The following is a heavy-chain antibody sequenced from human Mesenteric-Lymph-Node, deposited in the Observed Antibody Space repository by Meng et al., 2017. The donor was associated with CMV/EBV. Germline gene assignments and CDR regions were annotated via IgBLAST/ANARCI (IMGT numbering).Heavy chain of an antibody. J-gene: IGHJ6*02. CDR3: AKAKGISRRIYYSFGLDG. Sequence: GESLKISCAASGFTFSSYWMSWVRQAPGKRLEWVSTITDRGDRTYYADSVKGRFTISRDNSKNTVYLQMNSLRAEDAALYYCAKAKGISRRIYYSFGLDGWGQGTTVTVSS. D-gene: IGHD2-15*01. CDR1: GFTFSSYW. V-gene: IGHV3-23*01. CDR2: ITDRGDRT.